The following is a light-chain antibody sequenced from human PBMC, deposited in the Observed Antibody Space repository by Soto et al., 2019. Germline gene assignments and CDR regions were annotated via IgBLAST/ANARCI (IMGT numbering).Light chain of an antibody. J-gene: IGKJ1*01. CDR2: AAS. V-gene: IGKV1-17*01. Sequence: IQMTQSPSSLSVSVTDRVTITCRASQDIGNDLGWYQQRPGEAPELLLYAASTLESGVPSRFSGSGSGTEFTLTISSLQPDDFATYYCQQYNSYSFGQGTKVEMK. CDR1: QDIGND. CDR3: QQYNSYS.